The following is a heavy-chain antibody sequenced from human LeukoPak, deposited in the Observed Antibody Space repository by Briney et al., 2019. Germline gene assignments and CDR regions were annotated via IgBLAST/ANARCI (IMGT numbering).Heavy chain of an antibody. Sequence: PGGSLSLSCAASGFTFSSYAMRWVRQAPGKGLEWVSGIRSSGISTYYADSVKGRFTISRDDSKNTLYLQMNSLRAEDTAVYYCAKDRDRASMDVWGKGTTVTVSS. J-gene: IGHJ6*03. CDR2: IRSSGIST. V-gene: IGHV3-23*01. CDR1: GFTFSSYA. CDR3: AKDRDRASMDV. D-gene: IGHD3-10*01.